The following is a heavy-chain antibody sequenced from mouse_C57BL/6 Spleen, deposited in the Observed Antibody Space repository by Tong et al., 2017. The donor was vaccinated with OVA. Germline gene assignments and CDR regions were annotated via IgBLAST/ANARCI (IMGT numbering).Heavy chain of an antibody. CDR1: GFSFNTYA. V-gene: IGHV10-1*01. J-gene: IGHJ3*01. CDR3: VGGYYGSSYGFFAY. D-gene: IGHD1-1*01. CDR2: IRSKSNNYAT. Sequence: EVQLQESGGGLVQPKGSLKLSCAASGFSFNTYAMNWVRQAPGKGLEWVARIRSKSNNYATYYADSVKDRFTISRDDSESMLYLQMNNLKTEDTAMYYCVGGYYGSSYGFFAYWGQGTLVTVSA.